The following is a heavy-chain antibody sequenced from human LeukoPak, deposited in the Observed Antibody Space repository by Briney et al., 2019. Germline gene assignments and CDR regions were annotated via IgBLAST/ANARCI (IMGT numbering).Heavy chain of an antibody. Sequence: PGGSLRLSCAASGFAVSTKFMTWVRQPPAKGLEWVSVIYTGGLTYYADSVKGRFTISRDNSKNTLYLQMNNLKADDTADYYCAKDEAAAGGGLDYWGQGTLVIVSS. CDR1: GFAVSTKF. CDR2: IYTGGLT. D-gene: IGHD6-13*01. J-gene: IGHJ4*02. V-gene: IGHV3-53*01. CDR3: AKDEAAAGGGLDY.